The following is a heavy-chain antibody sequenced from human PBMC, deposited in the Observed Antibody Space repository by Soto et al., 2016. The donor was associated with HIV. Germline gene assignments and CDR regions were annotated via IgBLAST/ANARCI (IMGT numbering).Heavy chain of an antibody. CDR1: GYSFSDYY. CDR2: INPNSGVR. D-gene: IGHD1-26*01. Sequence: QVQLVQSGAEVKKPGASVKVSCKASGYSFSDYYMHWVRQAPGQGLEWMGWINPNSGVRNYAQKFQGRVTMTRDTSISTAYMELSRLRSDDTAVYYCARAASGARWDFDYWGQGTLVTVSS. J-gene: IGHJ4*02. V-gene: IGHV1-2*02. CDR3: ARAASGARWDFDY.